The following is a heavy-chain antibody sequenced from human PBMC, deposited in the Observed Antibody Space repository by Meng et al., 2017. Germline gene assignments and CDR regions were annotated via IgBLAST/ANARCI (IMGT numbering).Heavy chain of an antibody. CDR3: ARVGIVTMVRAYYFDY. D-gene: IGHD3-10*01. CDR2: ISWNSGSI. V-gene: IGHV3-9*01. CDR1: GFTFDDYA. Sequence: SLKISCAASGFTFDDYAMHWVRQAPGKGLEWVSGISWNSGSIGYADSVKGRFTISRDNAKNSLYLQMNSLRAEDTAVYYCARVGIVTMVRAYYFDYWGQGTLVTVSS. J-gene: IGHJ4*02.